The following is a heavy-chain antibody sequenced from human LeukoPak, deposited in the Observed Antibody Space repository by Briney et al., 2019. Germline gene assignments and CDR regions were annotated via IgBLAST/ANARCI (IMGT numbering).Heavy chain of an antibody. CDR1: EFTFSSYW. V-gene: IGHV3-7*05. Sequence: PGGSLRLSCAASEFTFSSYWMSWVRQAPGKGPEWVANIKQDGSEKYYVDSVEGRFTISRDNAKNSLYLQMDSLRAEDTAVYYCERNSILRYYFDYWGQGTLVTVSS. D-gene: IGHD2/OR15-2a*01. CDR2: IKQDGSEK. J-gene: IGHJ4*02. CDR3: ERNSILRYYFDY.